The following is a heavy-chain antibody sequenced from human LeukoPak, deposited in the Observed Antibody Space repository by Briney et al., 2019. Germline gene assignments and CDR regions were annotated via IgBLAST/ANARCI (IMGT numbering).Heavy chain of an antibody. J-gene: IGHJ6*02. CDR2: ISWNSGSI. Sequence: GGSLRLSCAASGFSFDDYVMHWVRQAPGKGLEWVSGISWNSGSIGYADSVKGRFTISRDNAKNSLYLQMNSLRAEDTALYYCAKVDTVMVGYYYYGMDVWGQGTTVTVSS. CDR3: AKVDTVMVGYYYYGMDV. D-gene: IGHD5-18*01. V-gene: IGHV3-9*01. CDR1: GFSFDDYV.